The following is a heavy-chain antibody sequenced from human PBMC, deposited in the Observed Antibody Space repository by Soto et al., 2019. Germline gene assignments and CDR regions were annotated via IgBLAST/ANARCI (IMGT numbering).Heavy chain of an antibody. Sequence: SETLSLTCAVSGGSISSGGYSWSWIRQPPGKGLEWIGYIYHSGSTYYNPSLKSRVTISVDRSKNQFSLKLSSVTAADTAVYYGARVSDRWGQGTLVTVSS. J-gene: IGHJ5*02. V-gene: IGHV4-30-2*01. CDR3: ARVSDR. CDR2: IYHSGST. CDR1: GGSISSGGYS.